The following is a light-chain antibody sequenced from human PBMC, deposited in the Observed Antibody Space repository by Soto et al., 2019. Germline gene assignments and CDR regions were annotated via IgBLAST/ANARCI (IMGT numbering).Light chain of an antibody. CDR1: SSNIGSNY. V-gene: IGLV1-47*01. Sequence: QSVLTQPPSASGTPGQRVTISCSGSSSNIGSNYVYWYQQLPGTAPKLLIYRNNQRPSGVPDRFSGSKSGTSASLDISGLQSDDEGDYYCAAWDDSLRGLLFGTGTKLTVL. CDR2: RNN. J-gene: IGLJ1*01. CDR3: AAWDDSLRGLL.